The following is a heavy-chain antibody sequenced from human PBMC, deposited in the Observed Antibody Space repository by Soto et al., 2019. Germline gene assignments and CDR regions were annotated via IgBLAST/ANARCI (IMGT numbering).Heavy chain of an antibody. V-gene: IGHV1-2*04. J-gene: IGHJ6*02. CDR3: ARDSSPLAARPLYYYYYGMDV. D-gene: IGHD6-6*01. Sequence: GASVKVSCKASGYTFTGYYMHWVRQAPGQGLEWMGWINPNSGGTNYAQKFQGWVTMTRDTSISTAYMELSRLRSDDTAVYYCARDSSPLAARPLYYYYYGMDVWGQGTTVTVSS. CDR1: GYTFTGYY. CDR2: INPNSGGT.